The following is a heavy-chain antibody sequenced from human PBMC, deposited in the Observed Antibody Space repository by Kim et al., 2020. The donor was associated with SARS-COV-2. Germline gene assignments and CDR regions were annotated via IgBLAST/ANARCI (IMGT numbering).Heavy chain of an antibody. Sequence: GGSLRLSCAASGFTFSSYGMHWVRQAPGKGLEWVAVIWYDGSNKYYADSVKGRFTISRDNSKNTLYLQMNSLRAEDTAVYYCARDRAITIFGVAAGDYYYGMDVWGQGTTVTVSS. CDR3: ARDRAITIFGVAAGDYYYGMDV. V-gene: IGHV3-33*01. J-gene: IGHJ6*02. D-gene: IGHD3-3*01. CDR1: GFTFSSYG. CDR2: IWYDGSNK.